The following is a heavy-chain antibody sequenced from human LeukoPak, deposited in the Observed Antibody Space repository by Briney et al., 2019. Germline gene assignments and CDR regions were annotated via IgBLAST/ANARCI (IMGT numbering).Heavy chain of an antibody. V-gene: IGHV3-23*01. J-gene: IGHJ4*02. Sequence: GGSLRLSCAASGFTLSSYSMNWVRQAPGKGLEWVSAISGSGGSTYYADSVKGRFTISRDNSKNTLYLQMNSLRAEDTAVYYCAKDGGGSYSYFDYWGQGTLVTVSS. CDR3: AKDGGGSYSYFDY. CDR2: ISGSGGST. CDR1: GFTLSSYS. D-gene: IGHD1-26*01.